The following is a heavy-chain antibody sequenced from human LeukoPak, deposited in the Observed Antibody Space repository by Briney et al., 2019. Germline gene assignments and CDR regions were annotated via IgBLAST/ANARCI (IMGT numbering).Heavy chain of an antibody. V-gene: IGHV3-30*18. Sequence: GGSLRLSCAASGFTFSSYAMHWVRQAPGKGLEWVAVISYDGTNKYYADSVKGRFTTSRDNSKNTLYLQMNSLRAEDTSVYSCAKGPFGSGRLTMSYWGQGTLVTVSS. CDR1: GFTFSSYA. J-gene: IGHJ4*02. D-gene: IGHD3-10*01. CDR2: ISYDGTNK. CDR3: AKGPFGSGRLTMSY.